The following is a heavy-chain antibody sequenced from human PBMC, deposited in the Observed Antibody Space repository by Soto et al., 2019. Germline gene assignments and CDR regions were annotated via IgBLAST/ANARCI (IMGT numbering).Heavy chain of an antibody. CDR1: GGSISSYY. J-gene: IGHJ5*02. D-gene: IGHD3-16*01. CDR3: ARARQYYDCELDP. V-gene: IGHV4-59*08. Sequence: SETLSLTCTVSGGSISSYYWSWIRQPPGKGLEWIGYIYYSGSTNYNPSLKSRVTISVDTSNNQFSLKLSSVTAADTAAYYCARARQYYDCELDPWGQGTLVTVSS. CDR2: IYYSGST.